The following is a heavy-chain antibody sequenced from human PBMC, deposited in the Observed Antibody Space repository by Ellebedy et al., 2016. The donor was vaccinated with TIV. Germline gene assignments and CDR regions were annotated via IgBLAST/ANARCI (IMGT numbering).Heavy chain of an antibody. CDR2: SCSSNTK. D-gene: IGHD2-15*01. CDR3: ARAKGGGGALDI. CDR1: GFTFSDYY. Sequence: PGGSLRLSCAASGFTFSDYYMNWVRQAPGKGLEWVSYISCSSNTKDYADSVKGRFTVSRDNAKNSLYLQMNSLTVDDTAEYYCARAKGGGGALDIWGQGTMVTVSS. J-gene: IGHJ3*02. V-gene: IGHV3-69-1*01.